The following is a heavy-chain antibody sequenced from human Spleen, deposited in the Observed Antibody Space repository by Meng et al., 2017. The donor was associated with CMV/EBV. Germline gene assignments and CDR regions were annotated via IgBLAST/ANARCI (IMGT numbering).Heavy chain of an antibody. CDR1: SSSNYW. V-gene: IGHV4-4*02. CDR2: IYHGGNT. CDR3: ARSGHTIFGVVIDNWFDP. Sequence: SSSNYWWRWVRQPPGKGLEWIGQIYHGGNTNYNPSLKSRVTISVDKSKNQFSLKLSSVTAADTAVYYCARSGHTIFGVVIDNWFDPWGQGTLVTVSS. D-gene: IGHD3-3*01. J-gene: IGHJ5*02.